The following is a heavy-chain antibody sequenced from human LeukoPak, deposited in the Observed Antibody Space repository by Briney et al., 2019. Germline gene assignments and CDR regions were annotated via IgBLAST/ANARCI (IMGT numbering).Heavy chain of an antibody. CDR2: ISGSGGST. CDR1: GFTFSSYA. V-gene: IGHV3-23*01. D-gene: IGHD3-9*01. Sequence: PGGSLRLSCAASGFTFSSYAMSWVRQAPGKGLEWVSAISGSGGSTYYADSVKGRFTISRDNSKNTLYLQMNGLRAEDTAVYYCAKATGGGATLRYFDWSQYYYYGMDVWGQGTTVTVSS. CDR3: AKATGGGATLRYFDWSQYYYYGMDV. J-gene: IGHJ6*02.